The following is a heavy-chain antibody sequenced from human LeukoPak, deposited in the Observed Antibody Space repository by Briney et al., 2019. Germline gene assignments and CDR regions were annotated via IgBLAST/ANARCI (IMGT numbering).Heavy chain of an antibody. D-gene: IGHD3-3*01. V-gene: IGHV4-39*07. CDR1: SGSIGSSSYY. CDR2: IYYSGST. J-gene: IGHJ6*03. CDR3: ARVYGYYDFWSGYYTGFSTVGFYYMDV. Sequence: SETLSLTCTVSSGSIGSSSYYWGWIRQPPGKGLEWIGSIYYSGSTYYNPSLKSRVTISVDTSKNQFSLKLSSVTAADTAVYYCARVYGYYDFWSGYYTGFSTVGFYYMDVWGKGTTVTVSS.